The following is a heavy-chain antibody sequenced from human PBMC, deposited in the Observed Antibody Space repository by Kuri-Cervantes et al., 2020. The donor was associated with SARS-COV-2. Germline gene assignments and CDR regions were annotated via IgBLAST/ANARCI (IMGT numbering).Heavy chain of an antibody. CDR1: GFTFSSYW. CDR3: ARGGAVVTGGMDV. V-gene: IGHV3-7*01. Sequence: GGSLRLSCAASGFTFSSYWMSWVRQAPGKGLEWVANIKQDGSEKYYVDSVKGRFTISRDNAKNSLYLQMNSLRAGDTAVYYCARGGAVVTGGMDVWGQGTTVTVSS. D-gene: IGHD2-21*02. J-gene: IGHJ6*02. CDR2: IKQDGSEK.